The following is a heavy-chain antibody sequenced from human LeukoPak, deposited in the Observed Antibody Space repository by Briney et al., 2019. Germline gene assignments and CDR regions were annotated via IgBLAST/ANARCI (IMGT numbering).Heavy chain of an antibody. Sequence: GESLKISCKGSGYRFTSYWIGWVRQMPGKGLEWMGIIYPGDSDTRYSPSFQGQVTISADKSISTAYLQWSSLKASDTAMYYCARAGAAAANYFDYWGRGTLVTVSS. J-gene: IGHJ4*02. V-gene: IGHV5-51*01. CDR1: GYRFTSYW. D-gene: IGHD6-13*01. CDR3: ARAGAAAANYFDY. CDR2: IYPGDSDT.